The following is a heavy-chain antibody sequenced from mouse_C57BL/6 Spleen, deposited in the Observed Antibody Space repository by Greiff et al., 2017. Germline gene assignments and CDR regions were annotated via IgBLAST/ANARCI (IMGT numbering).Heavy chain of an antibody. CDR3: ARGSSGYVGDY. CDR2: INPNNGGT. J-gene: IGHJ2*01. Sequence: EVQLQQSGPELVKPGASVKISCKASGYTFTDYYMNWVKQSHGKSLEWIGDINPNNGGTSYNQKFKGKATLTVDESSSTAYMELRSLTSEDSAVYYCARGSSGYVGDYWGQGTTLTVSS. D-gene: IGHD3-2*02. V-gene: IGHV1-26*01. CDR1: GYTFTDYY.